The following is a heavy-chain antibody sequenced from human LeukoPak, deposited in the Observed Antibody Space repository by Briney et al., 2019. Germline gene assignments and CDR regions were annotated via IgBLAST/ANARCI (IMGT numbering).Heavy chain of an antibody. CDR3: ARGSGYCSGGSCSYFDY. CDR2: IYYSGST. CDR1: GGSISSSSYY. D-gene: IGHD2-15*01. V-gene: IGHV4-39*01. J-gene: IGHJ4*02. Sequence: PSETLSLTCTVSGGSISSSSYYWGWIRQPPGKGLEWIGSIYYSGSTYYNPSLKSRVTISVDTSKNQFSLKLSSVTAADTAVYYCARGSGYCSGGSCSYFDYWGQGTLVTVSS.